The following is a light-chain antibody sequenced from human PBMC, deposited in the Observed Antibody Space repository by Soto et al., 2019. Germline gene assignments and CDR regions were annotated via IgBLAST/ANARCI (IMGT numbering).Light chain of an antibody. CDR1: SSDVGGYNY. V-gene: IGLV2-14*01. J-gene: IGLJ3*02. Sequence: QSALTQPASVSGSPGQSITISCTGTSSDVGGYNYVSWYQQHPGKAPKLMIYDVSNRPSGVSNRFSGSKSGNTASLTISGLQAEDEADYYFSSYTISSSAPVFGGGTKLTVL. CDR3: SSYTISSSAPV. CDR2: DVS.